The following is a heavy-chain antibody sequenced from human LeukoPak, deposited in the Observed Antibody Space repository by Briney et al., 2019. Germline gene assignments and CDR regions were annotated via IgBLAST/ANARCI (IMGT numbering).Heavy chain of an antibody. J-gene: IGHJ4*02. D-gene: IGHD2-15*01. CDR1: GGSISSYY. Sequence: SETLSLTCTVSGGSISSYYWIWIRQPPGKGLDWIGYIYYNGKTNYNPSLKSRVSMSVDTSKNQFSLKLTSVTAADTAAYYCARSDYSTYFDFWGQGTLLTVSS. V-gene: IGHV4-59*01. CDR3: ARSDYSTYFDF. CDR2: IYYNGKT.